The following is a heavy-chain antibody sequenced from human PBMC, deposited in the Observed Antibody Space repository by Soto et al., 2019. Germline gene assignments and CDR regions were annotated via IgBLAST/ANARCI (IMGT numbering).Heavy chain of an antibody. J-gene: IGHJ5*02. CDR3: ARDEIVGATQYNWFDP. V-gene: IGHV1-69*06. CDR2: IIPIFGTA. Sequence: SVKVSCKASGGTFSSYAISWVRQAPGQGLEWMGGIIPIFGTANYAQKFQGRVTITADKSTSTDYMELSSLRSEDTAVYYCARDEIVGATQYNWFDPWGQGTLVTVSS. D-gene: IGHD1-26*01. CDR1: GGTFSSYA.